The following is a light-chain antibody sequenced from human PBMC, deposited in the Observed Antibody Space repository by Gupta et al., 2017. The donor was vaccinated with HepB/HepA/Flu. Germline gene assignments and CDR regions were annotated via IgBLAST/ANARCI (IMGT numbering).Light chain of an antibody. V-gene: IGLV1-47*01. J-gene: IGLJ2*01. CDR1: ISNIGNNY. Sequence: QTLLTQPPSASCTPGQRVAISCSGSISNIGNNYVYWYQHLPGTTPKLLIYRNNQRASGVPDRFSVSKSDTSASLAISGLRSEDEADYYCAAWDDSLSGMLFGGGTKLTVL. CDR3: AAWDDSLSGML. CDR2: RNN.